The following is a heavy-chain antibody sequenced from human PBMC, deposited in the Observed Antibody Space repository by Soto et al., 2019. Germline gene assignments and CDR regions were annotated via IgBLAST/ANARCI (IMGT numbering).Heavy chain of an antibody. CDR1: GDSVTNYF. CDR2: MYHGGRT. V-gene: IGHV4-59*02. CDR3: ARDPGYCPNGVCPIFDF. D-gene: IGHD2-8*01. J-gene: IGHJ4*02. Sequence: SETLSLTCTVSGDSVTNYFWSWMRQPPGKGLEWIGHMYHGGRTNYSPSLKSRVTMSLDSSKNQFSLNLSSVTAADTAVYFCARDPGYCPNGVCPIFDFWGQGVRVTVSS.